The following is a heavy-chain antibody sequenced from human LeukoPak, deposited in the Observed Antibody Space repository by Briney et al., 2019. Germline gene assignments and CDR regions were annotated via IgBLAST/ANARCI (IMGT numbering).Heavy chain of an antibody. J-gene: IGHJ4*02. V-gene: IGHV3-30*18. CDR2: ISYDGSSK. CDR3: AKETTLTTDFDY. D-gene: IGHD4-17*01. Sequence: GGSLRLSCAASGFTFSNYGIHWVRQAPGKGLEWVAVISYDGSSKYYADSVKGRFTISRDNSKNTLYLQMNSLRAEDTAVYYCAKETTLTTDFDYWGQGTLVTVSS. CDR1: GFTFSNYG.